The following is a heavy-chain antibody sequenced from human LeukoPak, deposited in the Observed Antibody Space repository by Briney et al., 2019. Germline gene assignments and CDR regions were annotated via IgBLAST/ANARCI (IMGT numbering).Heavy chain of an antibody. CDR2: IKHSGST. V-gene: IGHV4-34*01. J-gene: IGHJ5*02. D-gene: IGHD3-22*01. Sequence: PSETLSFTCAVYGGSFSGYYWSWIRQPPGKGLEWIGEIKHSGSTNYNPSLKSRVTISVDTSKNQFSLKLSSVTAADTAVYYCARGRDSSGYYFWFDPWGQGTLVTVSS. CDR1: GGSFSGYY. CDR3: ARGRDSSGYYFWFDP.